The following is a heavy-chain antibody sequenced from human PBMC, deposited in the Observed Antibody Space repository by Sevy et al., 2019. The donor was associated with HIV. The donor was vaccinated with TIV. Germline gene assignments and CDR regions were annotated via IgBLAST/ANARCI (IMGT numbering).Heavy chain of an antibody. CDR3: AKALADGYNSNYYYGMDV. Sequence: GGSLRLSCAASGFTFSSYAMSWVRRAPGKGLEWVSGRRGSGGSTDYADSVKGRFTISRDNSKNTQYLQMNSLRAEDTAVYYCAKALADGYNSNYYYGMDVWGQGTTVTVSS. CDR2: RRGSGGST. V-gene: IGHV3-23*01. CDR1: GFTFSSYA. J-gene: IGHJ6*02. D-gene: IGHD5-12*01.